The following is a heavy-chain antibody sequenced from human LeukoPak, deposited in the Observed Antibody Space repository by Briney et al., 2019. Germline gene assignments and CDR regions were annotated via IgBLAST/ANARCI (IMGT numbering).Heavy chain of an antibody. V-gene: IGHV4-39*01. D-gene: IGHD3-3*01. CDR2: IYYSGST. Sequence: SETLSLTCTVSGGSISSSSYYWGWIRQPPGKGLEWIGSIYYSGSTYYNPSLKSRVTISVDTSKNRFSLKLSSVTAADTAVYYCARRDYDFWSSYHFDYWGQGTLVTVSS. CDR1: GGSISSSSYY. CDR3: ARRDYDFWSSYHFDY. J-gene: IGHJ4*02.